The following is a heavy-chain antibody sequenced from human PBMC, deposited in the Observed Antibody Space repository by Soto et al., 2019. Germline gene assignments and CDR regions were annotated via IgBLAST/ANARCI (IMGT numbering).Heavy chain of an antibody. V-gene: IGHV1-69*06. D-gene: IGHD2-15*01. CDR3: ARDVVVAQYFDY. Sequence: VASVKVSCKASGGTFSSYAISWVRQAPGQGLEWMGGIIPIFGTANYAQKFQGRVTITADKSTSTAYMELSSLRSEDTAVYYCARDVVVAQYFDYWGQGTLVTVSS. J-gene: IGHJ4*02. CDR2: IIPIFGTA. CDR1: GGTFSSYA.